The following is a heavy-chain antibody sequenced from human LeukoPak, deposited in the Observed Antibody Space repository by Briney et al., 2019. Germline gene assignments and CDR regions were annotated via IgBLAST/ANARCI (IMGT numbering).Heavy chain of an antibody. CDR2: ITGTSDGT. Sequence: GGSLRLSCAASGFTFNGYAMSWVRQAPGKGLEWVSGITGTSDGTYYADFVKGRFSIFRDNPKNTLSLQMHSLRAEDTAIYYCAKDYHTTDSNSDPFDYWGQGTLVTVSS. CDR1: GFTFNGYA. V-gene: IGHV3-23*01. J-gene: IGHJ4*02. CDR3: AKDYHTTDSNSDPFDY. D-gene: IGHD1-7*01.